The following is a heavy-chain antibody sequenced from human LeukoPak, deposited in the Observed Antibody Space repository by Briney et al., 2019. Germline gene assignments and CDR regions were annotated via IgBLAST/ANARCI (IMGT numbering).Heavy chain of an antibody. V-gene: IGHV3-7*03. CDR3: ARRYFDY. J-gene: IGHJ4*02. Sequence: GGSLRLSCAGSGFTFSSYAMSWVRQAPGKGLEWVANINQDGSVKYYVDSVKGRFTISRDNAKNSLYLQMNSLRAEDTAVYYCARRYFDYWGQGTLVTVSS. CDR2: INQDGSVK. CDR1: GFTFSSYA.